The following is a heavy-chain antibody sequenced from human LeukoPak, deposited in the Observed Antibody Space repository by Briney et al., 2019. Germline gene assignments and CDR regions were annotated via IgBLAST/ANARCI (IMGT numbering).Heavy chain of an antibody. D-gene: IGHD3-3*01. CDR2: ISYDGSNK. J-gene: IGHJ3*02. CDR1: GFTFSSYG. Sequence: PGRSLRLSCAASGFTFSSYGMHWVRQAPGKGLEWAAVISYDGSNKYYADSAKGRFTISRDNSKNTLYLQMNSLRAEDTAVYYCAKQSGFGAFDIWGQGTMVTVSS. V-gene: IGHV3-30*18. CDR3: AKQSGFGAFDI.